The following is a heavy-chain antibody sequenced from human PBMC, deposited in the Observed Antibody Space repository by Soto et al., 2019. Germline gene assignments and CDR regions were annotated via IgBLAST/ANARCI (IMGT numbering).Heavy chain of an antibody. CDR2: IYHSGST. CDR1: GGSISSSNW. J-gene: IGHJ6*02. Sequence: QVQLQESGPGLVKPSGTLSLTCAVSGGSISSSNWWSWVRQPPGKGLEWIGEIYHSGSTNYNPSLKSRGTISLDQSKNQFSLKLCSVTAADRAVYYCARGSRPTARDYYYGMDVWGQGTTVTVSS. CDR3: ARGSRPTARDYYYGMDV. D-gene: IGHD3-10*01. V-gene: IGHV4-4*02.